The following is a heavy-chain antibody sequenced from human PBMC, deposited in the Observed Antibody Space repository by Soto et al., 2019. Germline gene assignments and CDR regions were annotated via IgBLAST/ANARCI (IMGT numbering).Heavy chain of an antibody. V-gene: IGHV3-53*04. Sequence: GGSLRLSCAASGFTVSSNYMSWVRQAPGKGLEWVSVIYSGGSTYYADSVKGRFTISRHNSKNTLYLQMNSLRAEDTAVYYCARGIDAQWLVSLGYFDLWGRGTLVTVSS. CDR3: ARGIDAQWLVSLGYFDL. CDR1: GFTVSSNY. D-gene: IGHD6-19*01. J-gene: IGHJ2*01. CDR2: IYSGGST.